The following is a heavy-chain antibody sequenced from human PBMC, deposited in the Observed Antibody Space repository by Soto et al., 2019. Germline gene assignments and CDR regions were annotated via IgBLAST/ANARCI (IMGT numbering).Heavy chain of an antibody. CDR3: ARDRYYYDSSRYYW. CDR1: GYTFTSYG. J-gene: IGHJ4*02. Sequence: ASVKVSCKASGYTFTSYGISWVRQAPGQGLEWMGWISAYNGNTNYAQKLQGRVTMSTDTSTSTAYMELRSLRSDDTAVYYCARDRYYYDSSRYYWWGQGTRVTVSS. CDR2: ISAYNGNT. D-gene: IGHD3-22*01. V-gene: IGHV1-18*01.